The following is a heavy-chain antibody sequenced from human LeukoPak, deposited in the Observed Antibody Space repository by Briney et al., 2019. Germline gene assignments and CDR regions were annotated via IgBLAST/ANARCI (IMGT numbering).Heavy chain of an antibody. CDR3: ARGYIGVAKDAFDI. CDR1: GYTFTGYY. J-gene: IGHJ3*02. Sequence: ASVKVSCKASGYTFTGYYMHWVRQAPGQGLEWMGRINPNSGGTNYAQKFQGRVTMTRDTSISTAYMELSRLRSDDTAVYYCARGYIGVAKDAFDIWGQGTMVTVSS. V-gene: IGHV1-2*06. CDR2: INPNSGGT. D-gene: IGHD6-19*01.